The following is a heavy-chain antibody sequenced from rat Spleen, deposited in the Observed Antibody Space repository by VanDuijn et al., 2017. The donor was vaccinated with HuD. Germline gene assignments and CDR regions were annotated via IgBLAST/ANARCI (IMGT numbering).Heavy chain of an antibody. V-gene: IGHV5S13*01. CDR1: GFTFSDST. J-gene: IGHJ2*01. CDR2: VSSVGVNT. Sequence: EVQLVESGGGLVQPGRSLTRSCEASGFTFSDSTMAWVRQAPGKGLEWGPSVSSVGVNTYYPDSVKGRFTISRDNAENIVYLPMNSLRCVDTPTYYCAVAGYGYWGQGVVVTVSS. CDR3: AVAGYGY. D-gene: IGHD1-7*01.